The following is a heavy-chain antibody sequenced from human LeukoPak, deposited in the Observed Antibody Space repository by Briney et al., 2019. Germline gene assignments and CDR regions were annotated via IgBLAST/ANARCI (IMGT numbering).Heavy chain of an antibody. CDR2: VSGSGGST. CDR1: GFTFSSYA. Sequence: SGGSLRPSCAASGFTFSSYAMSWVRQAPGKGLEWVAVVSGSGGSTYYADSVKRRFTISRDNSKNTLYLQMNSLRAEDTAIYYCAKLPATVTSYYFDYWGQGTLVTVSS. V-gene: IGHV3-23*01. CDR3: AKLPATVTSYYFDY. J-gene: IGHJ4*02. D-gene: IGHD4-17*01.